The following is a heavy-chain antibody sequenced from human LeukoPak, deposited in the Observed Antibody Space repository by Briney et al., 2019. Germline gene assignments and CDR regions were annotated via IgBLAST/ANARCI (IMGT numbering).Heavy chain of an antibody. CDR3: ARVVIGYSSDY. V-gene: IGHV3-48*03. CDR1: GFTFSSYE. J-gene: IGHJ4*02. D-gene: IGHD6-13*01. CDR2: ISSSGSTI. Sequence: GGSLRLSCAASGFTFSSYEMNWVRQAPGKGLEWVSYISSSGSTIYYADSVKGRCTISRDNAKNSLYLQMNSLRAEDTAVYYCARVVIGYSSDYWGQGTLVTVSS.